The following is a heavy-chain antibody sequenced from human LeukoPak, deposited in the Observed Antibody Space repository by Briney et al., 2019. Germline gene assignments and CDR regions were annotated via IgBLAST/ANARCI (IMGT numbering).Heavy chain of an antibody. V-gene: IGHV4-59*01. D-gene: IGHD5-18*01. CDR3: ARGGDSSGYLNNYYYGMDA. J-gene: IGHJ6*02. CDR1: GGSIRNYY. CDR2: IHYSGST. Sequence: SETLSLTCIVSGGSIRNYYWNWIRQSPGKGLEWIGFIHYSGSTYYRPTLKSRVTMSVDTSKNQFSLKLTSVTAADTAVYYCARGGDSSGYLNNYYYGMDAWGQGTTVTVSS.